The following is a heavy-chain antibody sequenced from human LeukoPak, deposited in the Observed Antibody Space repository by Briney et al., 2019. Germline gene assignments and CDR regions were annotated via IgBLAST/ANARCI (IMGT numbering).Heavy chain of an antibody. CDR3: ARDSYSSSRNDY. V-gene: IGHV3-48*01. Sequence: PGGSLRLSCTASGFTFSDYSMNWVRQAPGKGLEWVSNISRGSRTIYYSDSVKGRFTISRDNAKNSLYLQMNSLRTEDTAVHYCARDSYSSSRNDYWGQGTLVTVSS. D-gene: IGHD6-13*01. CDR1: GFTFSDYS. CDR2: ISRGSRTI. J-gene: IGHJ4*02.